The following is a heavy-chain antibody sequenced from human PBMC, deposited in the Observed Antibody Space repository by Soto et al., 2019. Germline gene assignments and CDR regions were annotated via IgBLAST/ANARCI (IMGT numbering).Heavy chain of an antibody. Sequence: ASVKVSCKASGYTFTSYGISWVRQAPGQGLEWMGWISGYNGNTKYAEKFQGRVTMTTDTSTSTAHMELRSLRSDDTAVYYCEREGQAPYYYYGMDVWGQGTAVTVSS. CDR2: ISGYNGNT. J-gene: IGHJ6*02. CDR1: GYTFTSYG. CDR3: EREGQAPYYYYGMDV. V-gene: IGHV1-18*01.